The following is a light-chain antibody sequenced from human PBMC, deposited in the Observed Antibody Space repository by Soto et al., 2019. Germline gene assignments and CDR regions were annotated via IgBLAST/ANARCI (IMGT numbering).Light chain of an antibody. CDR3: QQLNNYPLT. CDR1: QGISSY. CDR2: AAS. J-gene: IGKJ4*01. Sequence: DIQLTQSPSFLSASVGDRVTITCRASQGISSYLAWYQQKPGKAPKLLIYAASTLQSGVPSRFSGSGSGTEFTLTINSLQPDDFATYYCQQLNNYPLTFGGGTKVDIK. V-gene: IGKV1-9*01.